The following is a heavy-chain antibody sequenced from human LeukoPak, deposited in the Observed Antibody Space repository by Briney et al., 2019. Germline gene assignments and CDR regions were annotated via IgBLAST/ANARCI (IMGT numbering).Heavy chain of an antibody. D-gene: IGHD2-8*02. CDR1: GFSFSSFG. CDR3: ARDLTGKYYIAY. V-gene: IGHV3-30*02. CDR2: IGYSGTNT. J-gene: IGHJ4*02. Sequence: GRSLRPSCAASGFSFSSFGMHWVRRAPGEGLEWVAYIGYSGTNTHYADSVKGRFAISRDNSKNTVHLQMNSLRAADTALYSCARDLTGKYYIAYWGQGTLVTVSS.